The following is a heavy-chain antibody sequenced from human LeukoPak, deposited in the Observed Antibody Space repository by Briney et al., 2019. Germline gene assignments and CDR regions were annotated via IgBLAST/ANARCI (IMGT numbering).Heavy chain of an antibody. CDR1: GFTFSNYW. Sequence: PGGSLRLSCTAPGFTFSNYWMSWVRQTPEKGLEWVANIKQDGSETVYVDSVKGRFTISRDNAQSSLYLQMYSLRAEDTAVYFCARDPYSSSWSYGMDVWGQGTAVTVSS. CDR3: ARDPYSSSWSYGMDV. V-gene: IGHV3-7*05. J-gene: IGHJ6*02. D-gene: IGHD6-13*01. CDR2: IKQDGSET.